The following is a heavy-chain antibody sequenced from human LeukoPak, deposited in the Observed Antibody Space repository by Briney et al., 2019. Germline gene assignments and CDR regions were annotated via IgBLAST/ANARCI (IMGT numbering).Heavy chain of an antibody. V-gene: IGHV3-23*01. Sequence: GGSLRLSCAASGFTFSYYAMNWVRQTPGKGLEWVSGVIATGGSTFYADSVKGRFTITRDNSKNTVILQMNGLRAEDTARYYCAKTMAARGKPAYDYWGQGALVTVSS. CDR1: GFTFSYYA. D-gene: IGHD6-13*01. CDR2: VIATGGST. J-gene: IGHJ4*02. CDR3: AKTMAARGKPAYDY.